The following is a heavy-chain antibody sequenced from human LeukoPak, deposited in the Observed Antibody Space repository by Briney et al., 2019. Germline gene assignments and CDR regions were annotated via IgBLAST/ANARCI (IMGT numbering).Heavy chain of an antibody. CDR3: ARDPGGDYVWGSYHPWAFDI. CDR2: INHRGST. J-gene: IGHJ3*02. Sequence: SETLSLTCAVYGDSFSGYYWSWIRQPPGKGLEWIAEINHRGSTHYNPSLKSRVTISVDTSKNQFSLKLSSVTAADTAVYYCARDPGGDYVWGSYHPWAFDIWGQGTMVTVSS. CDR1: GDSFSGYY. D-gene: IGHD3-16*01. V-gene: IGHV4-34*01.